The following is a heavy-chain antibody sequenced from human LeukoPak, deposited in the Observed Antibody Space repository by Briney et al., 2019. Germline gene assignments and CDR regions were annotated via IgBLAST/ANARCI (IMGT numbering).Heavy chain of an antibody. CDR3: ARDKDYTSCADY. J-gene: IGHJ4*02. CDR2: IKQDGSEK. CDR1: GFSLSSYW. V-gene: IGHV3-7*01. Sequence: GGSLRLPCAASGFSLSSYWMNWVRQAPGKGLEWVANIKQDGSEKTYVDSMKGRFTVSRDNSKNSLYLQMNSLRAEDTAVYYCARDKDYTSCADYWGQGTLVTVSS. D-gene: IGHD2-2*01.